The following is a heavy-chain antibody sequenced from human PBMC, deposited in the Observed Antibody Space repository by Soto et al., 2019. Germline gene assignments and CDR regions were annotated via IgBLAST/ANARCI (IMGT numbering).Heavy chain of an antibody. CDR3: ARHSTMYIAAAGFNWFDP. V-gene: IGHV4-59*08. D-gene: IGHD6-13*01. J-gene: IGHJ5*02. Sequence: SETLSLTCTVSGGSISSYYWSWIRQPPGKGLEWIGYIYYSGSTNYNPSLKSRVTISVDTSKNQFSLKLSSVTAADTAVYYCARHSTMYIAAAGFNWFDPWGQGTLVTVSS. CDR1: GGSISSYY. CDR2: IYYSGST.